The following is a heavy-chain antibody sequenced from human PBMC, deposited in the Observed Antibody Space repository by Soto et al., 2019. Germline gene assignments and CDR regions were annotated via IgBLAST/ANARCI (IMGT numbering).Heavy chain of an antibody. CDR2: IWYDGSNK. J-gene: IGHJ3*02. D-gene: IGHD2-2*01. CDR3: ARRGGYCSSTTCLDAFDI. Sequence: GGSLRLSCAASGFTFSSYGMHWVRQAPGKGLEWVAVIWYDGSNKHYADSVEGRFTISRDNSKNTLYLQMNSLRAEDTAVYYCARRGGYCSSTTCLDAFDICGQGTMVTVSS. V-gene: IGHV3-33*01. CDR1: GFTFSSYG.